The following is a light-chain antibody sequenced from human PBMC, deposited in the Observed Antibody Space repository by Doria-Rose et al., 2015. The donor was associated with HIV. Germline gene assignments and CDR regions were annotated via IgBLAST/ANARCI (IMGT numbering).Light chain of an antibody. V-gene: IGKV3-20*01. CDR1: QSFSSTY. CDR3: HQYGTSWT. CDR2: DGS. Sequence: TQSPGTLSLSPGERATLSCRASQSFSSTYLAWYQQKPGQAPSLLIYDGSTGATGTPDRFSASGSGTDFTLTINRLEPEDFALYYCHQYGTSWTFGQGTKVEI. J-gene: IGKJ1*01.